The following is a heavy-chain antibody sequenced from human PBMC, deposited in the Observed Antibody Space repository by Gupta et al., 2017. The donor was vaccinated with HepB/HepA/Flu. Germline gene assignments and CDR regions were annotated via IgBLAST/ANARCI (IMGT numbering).Heavy chain of an antibody. Sequence: EVPLVECGGGLLQPGGSLNLSCAVSGFTPSHYHMTWVRQAPGKGREWISYIYKAGTTIDYADSVKGRFTISRGNAKNSLYLQMNNRRHDDTAVYYFSTERAAFDPGGQGTPVTVSS. V-gene: IGHV3-48*02. CDR3: STERAAFDP. J-gene: IGHJ5*02. CDR2: IYKAGTTI. CDR1: GFTPSHYH.